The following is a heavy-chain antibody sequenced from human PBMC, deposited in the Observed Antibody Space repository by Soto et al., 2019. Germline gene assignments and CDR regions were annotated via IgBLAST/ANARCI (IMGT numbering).Heavy chain of an antibody. CDR2: IYYSEST. CDR1: GGSISSGDYY. J-gene: IGHJ4*02. V-gene: IGHV4-30-4*01. CDR3: AREPRHYYDSSGYYDY. D-gene: IGHD3-22*01. Sequence: SETLSLTCTVSGGSISSGDYYWSWIRQPPGKGLEWIGYIYYSESTYYNPSLKSRVTISVDTSKNQFSLKLSSVTAADTAVYYCAREPRHYYDSSGYYDYWGQGTLVTVSS.